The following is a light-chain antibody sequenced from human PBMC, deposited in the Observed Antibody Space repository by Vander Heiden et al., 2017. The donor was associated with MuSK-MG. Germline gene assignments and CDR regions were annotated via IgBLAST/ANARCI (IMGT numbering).Light chain of an antibody. V-gene: IGKV1-5*01. CDR3: QQEKSYPRT. Sequence: DIQMTQSPSTLSASVGDRVTLTCRASQTISSWLAWYQQKPGRAPNLLIYDASSLESGVPSRFSGSGSGTEFTLTISSLKPDDFAIYYCQQEKSYPRTFGQGTKVEIK. J-gene: IGKJ1*01. CDR1: QTISSW. CDR2: DAS.